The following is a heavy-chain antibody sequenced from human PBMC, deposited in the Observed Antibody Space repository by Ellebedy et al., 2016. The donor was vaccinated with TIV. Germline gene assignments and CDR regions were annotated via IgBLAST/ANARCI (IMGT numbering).Heavy chain of an antibody. V-gene: IGHV1-24*01. Sequence: AASVKVSCKVSGYTLTELSMHWVRQAPGKGLEWMGGFDPEDGETIYAQKFQGRVTMTEDTSTDTAYMELSSLRSEDTAVYYCATDLHDGGSRTGPFDIWGQGTMVTVSS. CDR1: GYTLTELS. D-gene: IGHD1-26*01. CDR3: ATDLHDGGSRTGPFDI. J-gene: IGHJ3*02. CDR2: FDPEDGET.